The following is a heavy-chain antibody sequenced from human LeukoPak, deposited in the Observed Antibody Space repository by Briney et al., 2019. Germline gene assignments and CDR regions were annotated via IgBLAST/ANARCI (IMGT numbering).Heavy chain of an antibody. J-gene: IGHJ5*02. D-gene: IGHD6-6*01. CDR1: GFTFSSYA. CDR3: ARGSYWFDP. CDR2: IYSGGST. V-gene: IGHV3-53*01. Sequence: GGSLRLSCAASGFTFSSYAMHWVRQAPGKGLEWVSVIYSGGSTYYADSVKGRFTISRDNSKNTLYLQMNSLRAEDTAVYYCARGSYWFDPWGQGTLVTVSS.